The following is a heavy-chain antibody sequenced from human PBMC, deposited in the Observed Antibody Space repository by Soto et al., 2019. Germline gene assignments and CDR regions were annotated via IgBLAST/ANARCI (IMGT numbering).Heavy chain of an antibody. D-gene: IGHD6-13*01. CDR2: ISGSGGST. CDR1: GFTFSGYA. V-gene: IGHV3-23*01. CDR3: AKRKEQQLVLWFDP. Sequence: GGSLRLSCAASGFTFSGYAMSWVRQAPGKGLEWVSAISGSGGSTYYADSVKGRFTISRDNSKNTLYLQMNSLRAEDTAVYYCAKRKEQQLVLWFDPWGQGTLVTVSS. J-gene: IGHJ5*02.